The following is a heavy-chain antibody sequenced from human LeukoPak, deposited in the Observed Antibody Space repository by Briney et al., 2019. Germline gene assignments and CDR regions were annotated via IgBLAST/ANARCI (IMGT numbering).Heavy chain of an antibody. CDR2: ISGSGGST. V-gene: IGHV3-23*01. CDR1: GFTFSSYA. Sequence: PGGSLRLSCAASGFTFSSYAMSWVRQAPGKGLEWVSAISGSGGSTYYADSVKGRFTISRDNSKNTLYLQMNSLRAEDTAVYYCAKSTGDGYDSSHGFDYWGQGTLVTVSS. D-gene: IGHD5-12*01. J-gene: IGHJ4*02. CDR3: AKSTGDGYDSSHGFDY.